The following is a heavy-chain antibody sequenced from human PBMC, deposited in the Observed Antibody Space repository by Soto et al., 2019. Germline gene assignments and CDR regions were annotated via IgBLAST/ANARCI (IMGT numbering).Heavy chain of an antibody. CDR3: ARVRIFGVPGWFDP. J-gene: IGHJ5*02. Sequence: EVQLVESGGGLVQPGGSLRLSCAASGFTFSKYEMNWVRQAPGKGLEWVSYISSSGTTIYYADSVKGRFTISRDNAKNALYLQMNSLRDEDTAVYYCARVRIFGVPGWFDPWGQGTLVTVS. CDR2: ISSSGTTI. V-gene: IGHV3-48*03. D-gene: IGHD3-3*01. CDR1: GFTFSKYE.